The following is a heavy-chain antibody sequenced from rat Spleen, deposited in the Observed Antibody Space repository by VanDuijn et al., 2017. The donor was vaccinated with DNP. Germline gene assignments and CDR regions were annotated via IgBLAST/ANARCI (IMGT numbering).Heavy chain of an antibody. CDR2: ISTSGGST. J-gene: IGHJ2*01. Sequence: EVQLVESGGGLVQPGRSLKLSCAASGFTFSDYNMAWVRQAPTKGLEWVASISTSGGSTYYRDSVKGRFTISRDNAKSTLYLQMESLRSEDTATYYCATAGYRGYGGQGVMVTVSS. CDR3: ATAGYRGY. V-gene: IGHV5-27*01. CDR1: GFTFSDYN. D-gene: IGHD4-3*01.